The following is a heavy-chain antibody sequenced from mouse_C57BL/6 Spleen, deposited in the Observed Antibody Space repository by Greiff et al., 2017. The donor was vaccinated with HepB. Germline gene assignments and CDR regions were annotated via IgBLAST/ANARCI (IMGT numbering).Heavy chain of an antibody. J-gene: IGHJ2*01. CDR3: ARRSLTTVVPFDY. D-gene: IGHD1-1*01. CDR2: IDPSDSET. V-gene: IGHV1-52*01. CDR1: GYTFTSYW. Sequence: QVQLKQPGAELVRPGSSVKLSCKASGYTFTSYWMHWVKQRPIQGLEWIGNIDPSDSETHYNQKFKDKATLTVDKSSSTAYMQLSSLTSEDSAVYYCARRSLTTVVPFDYWGQGTTLTVSS.